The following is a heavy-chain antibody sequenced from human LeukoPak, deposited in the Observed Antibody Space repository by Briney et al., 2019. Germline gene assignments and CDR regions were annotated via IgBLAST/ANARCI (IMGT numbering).Heavy chain of an antibody. CDR3: ARAPIVVVVAAMSGYYYYGMDV. D-gene: IGHD2-15*01. J-gene: IGHJ6*04. V-gene: IGHV4-34*01. Sequence: SETLSLTCAVYGGSFSGYYWSWIRQPPGKGLEWIGEINHSGSTNYNPSLKGRVTISVDTSKNQFSLKLSSVTAADTAVYYCARAPIVVVVAAMSGYYYYGMDVWGKGTTVTVSS. CDR1: GGSFSGYY. CDR2: INHSGST.